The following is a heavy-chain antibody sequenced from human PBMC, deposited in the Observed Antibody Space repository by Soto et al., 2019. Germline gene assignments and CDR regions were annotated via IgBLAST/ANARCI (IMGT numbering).Heavy chain of an antibody. CDR3: ARDLVHLDY. CDR1: GFTFSSYS. J-gene: IGHJ4*02. D-gene: IGHD1-1*01. V-gene: IGHV3-21*01. CDR2: ISSSSSYI. Sequence: EVQLVESGGGLVKPGGSLRLSCAASGFTFSSYSMNWVRQAPGKGLEWVSSISSSSSYIYYADSVKGRFTISRDNAKNSLYLQMISLRADDTAVYYCARDLVHLDYWGQGTLVTVSS.